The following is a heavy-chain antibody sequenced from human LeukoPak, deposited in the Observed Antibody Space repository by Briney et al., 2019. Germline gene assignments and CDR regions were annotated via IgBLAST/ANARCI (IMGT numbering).Heavy chain of an antibody. CDR2: IKSKSDGGTT. J-gene: IGHJ4*02. CDR1: GFIFSSYS. V-gene: IGHV3-15*01. Sequence: GGSLRLSCAASGFIFSSYSMNWVRQAPGKGLEWVGRIKSKSDGGTTDYAAPVKGRFTISRDDSKNTLYLQMNSLKTEDTAVYYCTTDRALYDGFDYWGQGTLVTVSS. D-gene: IGHD3-16*02. CDR3: TTDRALYDGFDY.